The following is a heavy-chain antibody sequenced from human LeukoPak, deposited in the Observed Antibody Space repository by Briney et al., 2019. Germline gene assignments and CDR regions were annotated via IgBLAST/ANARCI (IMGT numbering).Heavy chain of an antibody. D-gene: IGHD3-22*01. Sequence: PGGSLRLSCAASGFTFDDYGMSWVRQAPGKGLEWVSGINWNGGSTGYADSVKGRFTISRDNAKNSLYLQMNNLRAEDTALYHCARGSGDYYDSSGYYPYYFDYWGQGTLVTVSS. J-gene: IGHJ4*02. V-gene: IGHV3-20*01. CDR1: GFTFDDYG. CDR3: ARGSGDYYDSSGYYPYYFDY. CDR2: INWNGGST.